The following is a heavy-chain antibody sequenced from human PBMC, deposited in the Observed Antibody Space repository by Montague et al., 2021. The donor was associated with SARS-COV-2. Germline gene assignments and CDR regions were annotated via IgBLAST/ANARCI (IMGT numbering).Heavy chain of an antibody. V-gene: IGHV3-30*18. CDR3: AKDRLVEIATGYMDD. Sequence: SLRLSCAASGFAFSNFGMHWVRQAPGKGLEWVALILNDGSTKFYADSVKGRFTISRDSSKNTLYLQMNSLRHEDTAVYYCAKDRLVEIATGYMDDWGKGTLVTVSS. CDR1: GFAFSNFG. D-gene: IGHD2-21*01. J-gene: IGHJ4*02. CDR2: ILNDGSTK.